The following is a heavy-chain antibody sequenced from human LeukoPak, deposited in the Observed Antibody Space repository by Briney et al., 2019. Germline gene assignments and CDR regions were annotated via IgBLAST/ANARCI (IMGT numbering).Heavy chain of an antibody. CDR3: VRDQWQQLAFDI. V-gene: IGHV4-34*01. Sequence: PSETLSLTCAVYGGSFSGYYWSWIRQPPGKGLEWIGEINHSGSTNYNPSLKSRVTMSVDTSKNQFSLKLSSVTAADTAVYYCVRDQWQQLAFDIWGQGTMVTVSS. CDR2: INHSGST. D-gene: IGHD6-13*01. CDR1: GGSFSGYY. J-gene: IGHJ3*02.